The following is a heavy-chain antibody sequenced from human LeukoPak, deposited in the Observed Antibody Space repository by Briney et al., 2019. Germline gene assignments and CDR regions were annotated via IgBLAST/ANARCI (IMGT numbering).Heavy chain of an antibody. D-gene: IGHD3-22*01. J-gene: IGHJ4*02. CDR1: GFTFSSYE. Sequence: GGSLRLSCAASGFTFSSYEMNWVRQAPGKGLEWVSYISSSGSTIYYADSVKGRFTISRDNAKNSLYLQMNSLRAEDTAVYYCARDQSIYGSSGTPHWGQGTLVTVSS. CDR2: ISSSGSTI. V-gene: IGHV3-48*03. CDR3: ARDQSIYGSSGTPH.